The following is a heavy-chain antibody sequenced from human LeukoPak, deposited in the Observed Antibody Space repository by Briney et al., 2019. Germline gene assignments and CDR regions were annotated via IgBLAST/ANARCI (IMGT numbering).Heavy chain of an antibody. V-gene: IGHV1-8*01. CDR3: ARILSIAARRGLGY. D-gene: IGHD6-6*01. CDR1: GYTFTSYD. CDR2: MNPNSGNT. Sequence: ASVTVSCTASGYTFTSYDINWVRQATGQGLEWMGWMNPNSGNTGYAQKFQGRVTMTRNTSISTAYMELSSLRSEDTAVHYCARILSIAARRGLGYWGQGTLVTVSS. J-gene: IGHJ4*02.